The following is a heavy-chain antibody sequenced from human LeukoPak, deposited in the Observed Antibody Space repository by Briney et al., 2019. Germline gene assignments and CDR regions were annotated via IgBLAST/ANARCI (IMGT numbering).Heavy chain of an antibody. Sequence: PGGSLRLSCAASGFTFSSYGMHWVRQAPGKGLEWVAFIRYDGSNKYYADSVEGRFTISRDNSKNTLYLQMNSLRAEDTAVYYCAKGPEYQLLWRGGADYWGQGTLVTVSS. CDR1: GFTFSSYG. D-gene: IGHD2-2*01. CDR3: AKGPEYQLLWRGGADY. J-gene: IGHJ4*02. CDR2: IRYDGSNK. V-gene: IGHV3-30*02.